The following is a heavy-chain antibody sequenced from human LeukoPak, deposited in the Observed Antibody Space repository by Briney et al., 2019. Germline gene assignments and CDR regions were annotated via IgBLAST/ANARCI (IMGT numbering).Heavy chain of an antibody. V-gene: IGHV3-21*01. Sequence: PGGSLRLSCAASGFTFSSYSMNWVRQAPGKGLEWVSSISSSSYIYYADSVKGRFTISRDNAKHSLYLQMNSLRAEDTAVYYCARGDSSSWYYHYYYYMDVWGKGTTVTVSS. D-gene: IGHD6-13*01. CDR3: ARGDSSSWYYHYYYYMDV. J-gene: IGHJ6*03. CDR1: GFTFSSYS. CDR2: ISSSSYI.